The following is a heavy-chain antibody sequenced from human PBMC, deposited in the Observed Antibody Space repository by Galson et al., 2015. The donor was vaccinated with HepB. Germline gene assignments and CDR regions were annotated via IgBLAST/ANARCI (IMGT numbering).Heavy chain of an antibody. V-gene: IGHV3-49*03. Sequence: SLRLSCATSGFSFRDYAMNWFRQAPGKVLEWVGFIRSKPYGGTTQYVPPVNGRFTISRDDSKSIAYLQMDSLRVEDTATYYCARTPLVGANHFDYWGQGTLVTVSS. CDR1: GFSFRDYA. CDR2: IRSKPYGGTT. CDR3: ARTPLVGANHFDY. D-gene: IGHD1-26*01. J-gene: IGHJ4*02.